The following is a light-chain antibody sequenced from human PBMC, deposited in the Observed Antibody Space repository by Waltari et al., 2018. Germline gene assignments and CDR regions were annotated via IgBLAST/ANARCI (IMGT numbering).Light chain of an antibody. CDR1: SSDVGGDNE. CDR3: TSYAGNSNTYV. CDR2: EVN. J-gene: IGLJ1*01. V-gene: IGLV2-8*01. Sequence: SALTQPLSASGSPGQSVTISCTGTSSDVGGDNEISSYQQHPGKAPKLMIYEVNKRPSGVPDRFSGSKSGNTASLTVSGLQPEDDADYYCTSYAGNSNTYVFGTGTKVTVL.